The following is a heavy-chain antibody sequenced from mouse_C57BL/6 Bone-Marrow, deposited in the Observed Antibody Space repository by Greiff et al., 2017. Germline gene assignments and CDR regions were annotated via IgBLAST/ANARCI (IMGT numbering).Heavy chain of an antibody. CDR2: INPSSGYT. CDR1: GYTFTSYT. CDR3: ERNHAPYDYALFAY. J-gene: IGHJ3*01. D-gene: IGHD2-4*01. Sequence: QVQLQQSGAELARPGASVKMSCKASGYTFTSYTMHWVKQRPGQGLEWIGYINPSSGYTKYNQKLKDKATLTADKSSSTAYMQLSSLTSEDSAVYYCERNHAPYDYALFAYWGQGTLVTVSA. V-gene: IGHV1-4*01.